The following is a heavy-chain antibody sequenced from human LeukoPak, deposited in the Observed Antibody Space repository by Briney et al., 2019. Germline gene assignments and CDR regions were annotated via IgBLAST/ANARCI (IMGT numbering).Heavy chain of an antibody. CDR1: GGSISSYY. V-gene: IGHV4-4*07. Sequence: SETLSLTCTVSGGSISSYYWNWIRQPAGKGLEWIGRIYTSGSINYNPSLKSRVTMSVDTSKNQFSLKLNSVTAADTAVYYCARDGRAYGSGSYYYFDYWGQGTLVTVSS. D-gene: IGHD3-10*01. J-gene: IGHJ4*02. CDR2: IYTSGSI. CDR3: ARDGRAYGSGSYYYFDY.